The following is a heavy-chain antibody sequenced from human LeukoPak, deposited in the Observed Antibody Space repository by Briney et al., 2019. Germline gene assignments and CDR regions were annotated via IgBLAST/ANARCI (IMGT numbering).Heavy chain of an antibody. CDR3: ARGPIVVVPAAIGLRWFAP. CDR2: INHSGST. V-gene: IGHV4-34*01. Sequence: SETLSLTCAVCGGSFSGYYWSWIRQPPGKGLEWIGEINHSGSTNYNPSLKSRVTISVDTSTNQFSLKLSSVTAADTAVYYCARGPIVVVPAAIGLRWFAPWGQGTLVTVSS. J-gene: IGHJ5*02. CDR1: GGSFSGYY. D-gene: IGHD2-2*02.